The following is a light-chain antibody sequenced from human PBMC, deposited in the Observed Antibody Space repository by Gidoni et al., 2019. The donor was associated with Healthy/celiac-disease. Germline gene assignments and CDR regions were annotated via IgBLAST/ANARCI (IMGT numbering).Light chain of an antibody. Sequence: EFVLTQSPGTLSLSPGERATLSCRASQSVSSSYLAWYQQKPGQAPRLLIYGASSRATGIPDRFSGSGSGTDFTLTISRLEPEDFAVYYCQQYGSSPLFTFGPXTKVDIK. CDR3: QQYGSSPLFT. CDR1: QSVSSSY. V-gene: IGKV3-20*01. J-gene: IGKJ3*01. CDR2: GAS.